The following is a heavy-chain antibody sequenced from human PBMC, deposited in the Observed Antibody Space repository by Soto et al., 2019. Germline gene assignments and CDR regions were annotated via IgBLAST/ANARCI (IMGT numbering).Heavy chain of an antibody. CDR3: ARVPLYCSGGSCYSFHYYGMDV. Sequence: QVQLVESGGGVVQPGRSLRLSCAASGFTFSSYAMHWVRQAPGKGLEWVAVISYDGSNKYYADSVKGRFTISRDNSKNTLYLQMNSLRAEDTAVYYCARVPLYCSGGSCYSFHYYGMDVWGQGTTVTVS. D-gene: IGHD2-15*01. J-gene: IGHJ6*02. V-gene: IGHV3-30-3*01. CDR2: ISYDGSNK. CDR1: GFTFSSYA.